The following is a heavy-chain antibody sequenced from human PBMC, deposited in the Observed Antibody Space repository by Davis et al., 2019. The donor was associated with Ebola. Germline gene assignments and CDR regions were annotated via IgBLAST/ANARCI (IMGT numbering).Heavy chain of an antibody. CDR1: GYAFTSYD. J-gene: IGHJ6*02. V-gene: IGHV1-8*02. D-gene: IGHD2-8*01. CDR2: MNPNSGNT. CDR3: VRSGVRGYYNGMDV. Sequence: ASVQVSCKASGYAFTSYDINWMRQAPGHGPEWMGWMNPNSGNTGYVEKFQGRVTMTRNTSTSTAYMELSSLRSEDTAVYYCVRSGVRGYYNGMDVWGQGTTVSVSS.